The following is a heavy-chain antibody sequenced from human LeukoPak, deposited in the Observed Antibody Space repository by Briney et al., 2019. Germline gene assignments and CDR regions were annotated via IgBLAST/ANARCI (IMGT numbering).Heavy chain of an antibody. J-gene: IGHJ3*02. CDR2: TSSSDAGT. V-gene: IGHV3-23*01. CDR1: GFPLSSYA. Sequence: GGSLRLSCAVSGFPLSSYAMSWVRQAPGKGLEWVSATSSSDAGTYYADSVRGRFTISRDNSKNTLYLQMNSLRAEDTAVYYCAKDIWADGAFDIWGQGTMVTVSS. D-gene: IGHD3-16*01. CDR3: AKDIWADGAFDI.